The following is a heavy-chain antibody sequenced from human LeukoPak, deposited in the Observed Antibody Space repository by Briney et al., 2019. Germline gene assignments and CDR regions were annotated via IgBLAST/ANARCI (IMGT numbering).Heavy chain of an antibody. CDR2: IYTSGST. Sequence: SQTLSLTCTVSGGSISSGSYYWSWIRQPAGKGLEWIGRIYTSGSTNYNPSLKSRVTISVDTSKNQFSLKLTSVTAADTAVYYCARGPGVGALPDDAFDIWGQGTMVTVSS. J-gene: IGHJ3*02. V-gene: IGHV4-61*02. D-gene: IGHD1-26*01. CDR3: ARGPGVGALPDDAFDI. CDR1: GGSISSGSYY.